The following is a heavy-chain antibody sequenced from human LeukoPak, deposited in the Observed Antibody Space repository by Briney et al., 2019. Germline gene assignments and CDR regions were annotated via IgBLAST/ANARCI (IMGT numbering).Heavy chain of an antibody. V-gene: IGHV4-34*01. D-gene: IGHD3-22*01. CDR3: ARGPNYYDSSGYPLGY. CDR2: INHSGST. CDR1: GGSFSGYY. J-gene: IGHJ4*02. Sequence: SETLSLTCAAYGGSFSGYYWSWIRQPPGKGLEWIGEINHSGSTNYNPSLKSRVTISVDTSKNQFSLKLSSATAADTAVYYCARGPNYYDSSGYPLGYWGQGTLVTVSS.